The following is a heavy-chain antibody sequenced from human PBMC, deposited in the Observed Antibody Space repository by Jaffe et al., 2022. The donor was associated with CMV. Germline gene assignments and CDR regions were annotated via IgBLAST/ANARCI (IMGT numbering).Heavy chain of an antibody. V-gene: IGHV4-39*01. Sequence: QLQLQESGPGLVKPSETLSLTCTVSGGSISSSSYYWGWIRQPPGKGLEWIGSIYYSGSTYYNPSLKSRVTISVDTSKNQFSLKLSSVTAADTAVYYCASSGYSYGYWGNDFYYGMDVWGQGTTVTVSS. D-gene: IGHD5-18*01. CDR1: GGSISSSSYY. CDR2: IYYSGST. J-gene: IGHJ6*02. CDR3: ASSGYSYGYWGNDFYYGMDV.